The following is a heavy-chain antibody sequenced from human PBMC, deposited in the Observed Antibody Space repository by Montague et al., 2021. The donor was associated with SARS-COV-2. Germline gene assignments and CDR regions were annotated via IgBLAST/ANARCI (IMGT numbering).Heavy chain of an antibody. Sequence: SETLSLTCTVSGYSISSGYYWGWIRQPPGKGLEWIGSTYHSGSTXYNPSLKSRVTISVDTSKNQFSLKLSSVTAADTAVYYCARGTTVTTLFYYYYGMDVWGQGTTVIVSS. D-gene: IGHD4-17*01. CDR3: ARGTTVTTLFYYYYGMDV. J-gene: IGHJ6*02. CDR2: TYHSGST. CDR1: GYSISSGYY. V-gene: IGHV4-38-2*02.